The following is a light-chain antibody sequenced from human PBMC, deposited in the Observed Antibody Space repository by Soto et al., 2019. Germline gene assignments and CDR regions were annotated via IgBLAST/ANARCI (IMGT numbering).Light chain of an antibody. Sequence: EIVLTRSPGALSLSPGERATLSCGASRSVRSNSLAWYQQKPGQAPRLLIYGASSRATGAPDRFSGSGSGTDFTLTISRLEPEDFAVYHCQQYDTSPLTFGGGTKVEIK. CDR3: QQYDTSPLT. CDR1: RSVRSNS. V-gene: IGKV3-20*01. J-gene: IGKJ4*01. CDR2: GAS.